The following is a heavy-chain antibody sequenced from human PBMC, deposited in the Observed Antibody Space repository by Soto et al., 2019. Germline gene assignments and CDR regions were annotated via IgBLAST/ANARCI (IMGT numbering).Heavy chain of an antibody. V-gene: IGHV3-30*18. CDR3: AKDVLRFLEWLAFYGMDV. J-gene: IGHJ6*02. Sequence: GGSLILSCAASGFTFSSYGMHWVRQAPGKGLEWVAVISYDGSNKYYADSVKGRFTISRDNSKNTLYLQMNSLRAEDTAVYYCAKDVLRFLEWLAFYGMDVWGQGTTVTVSS. CDR1: GFTFSSYG. CDR2: ISYDGSNK. D-gene: IGHD3-3*01.